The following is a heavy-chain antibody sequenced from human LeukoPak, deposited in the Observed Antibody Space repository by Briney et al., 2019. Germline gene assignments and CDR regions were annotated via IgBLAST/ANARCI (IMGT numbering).Heavy chain of an antibody. V-gene: IGHV3-30*02. CDR2: IRYDGSNK. D-gene: IGHD2-8*01. Sequence: PGGSLRLSCAASGFTFSSYGMHWVRQAPGKGLEWVAFIRYDGSNKYYADSVKGRFTISRDNSKNTLYLQMNSLRAEDTAVYYCAKDIVLITPEAFDIRGQGTMVTVSS. CDR1: GFTFSSYG. J-gene: IGHJ3*02. CDR3: AKDIVLITPEAFDI.